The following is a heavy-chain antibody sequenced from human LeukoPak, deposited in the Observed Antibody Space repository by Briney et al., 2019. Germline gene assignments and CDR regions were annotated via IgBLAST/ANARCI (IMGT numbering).Heavy chain of an antibody. J-gene: IGHJ3*02. Sequence: GESLKISCKGSGYSFTSYWIGWVRQMPGKGLEWMGIIYPGDSDTRYSLSFQGQVTISADKSISTAYLQWSSLKASDTAMYYCARHSRQWLPTEGAFDIWGQGTMVTVSS. V-gene: IGHV5-51*01. CDR3: ARHSRQWLPTEGAFDI. CDR2: IYPGDSDT. CDR1: GYSFTSYW. D-gene: IGHD6-19*01.